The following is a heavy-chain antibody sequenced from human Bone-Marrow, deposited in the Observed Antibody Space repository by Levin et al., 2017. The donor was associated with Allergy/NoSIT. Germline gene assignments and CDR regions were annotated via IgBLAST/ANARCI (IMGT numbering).Heavy chain of an antibody. CDR1: RFTVGNNY. Sequence: GGSLRLSCAASRFTVGNNYVAWVRQAPGKGLDWISVIYSGGGTYYADSVKGRFTISRDKSKNTVYLQMNSLRVEDTAVYYCSSAPGFSDYWGQGTLVTVSS. V-gene: IGHV3-66*01. J-gene: IGHJ4*02. CDR2: IYSGGGT. CDR3: SSAPGFSDY.